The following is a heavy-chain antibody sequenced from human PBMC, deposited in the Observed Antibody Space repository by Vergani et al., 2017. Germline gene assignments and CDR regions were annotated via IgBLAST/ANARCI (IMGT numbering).Heavy chain of an antibody. V-gene: IGHV3-11*01. Sequence: QVQLVESGGGLVKPGGSLRLSCAASGFTFSDYYMSWIRQAPGKGLEWVSYISSSGSTIYYADSVKGRFTISRDNAKNSLYLQMNSLRAEDTAVYYCARGENPKYDFWSGYYYYGMDVWGQGTTVTVSS. CDR2: ISSSGSTI. J-gene: IGHJ6*02. CDR3: ARGENPKYDFWSGYYYYGMDV. CDR1: GFTFSDYY. D-gene: IGHD3-3*01.